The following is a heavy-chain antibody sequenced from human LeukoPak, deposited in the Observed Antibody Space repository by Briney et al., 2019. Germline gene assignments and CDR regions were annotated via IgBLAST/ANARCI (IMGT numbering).Heavy chain of an antibody. CDR1: GGSVSSGSYY. CDR2: IYYSGST. Sequence: PSETLPLTCTVSGGSVSSGSYYWSWIRQPPGKGLEWIGYIYYSGSTNYNPSLKSRVTISVDTSKNQFSLKLSSVTAADTAVYHCAREAMYSYGNNFDYWGQGTLVTVSS. J-gene: IGHJ4*02. D-gene: IGHD5-18*01. CDR3: AREAMYSYGNNFDY. V-gene: IGHV4-61*01.